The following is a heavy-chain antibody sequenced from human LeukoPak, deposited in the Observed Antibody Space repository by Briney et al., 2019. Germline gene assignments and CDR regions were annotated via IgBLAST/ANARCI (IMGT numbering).Heavy chain of an antibody. J-gene: IGHJ3*02. Sequence: ASVKVSCKLSGYSGIELDMNWVRQAPGKGLEWMGGFDREDGGTIYARKFQGRVTMTEDTPTDTAYMELTSLTSDDTAVYYCATHTISGVVTYAFQMWGRGTLVTVSS. CDR2: FDREDGGT. D-gene: IGHD3-3*01. CDR1: GYSGIELD. CDR3: ATHTISGVVTYAFQM. V-gene: IGHV1-24*01.